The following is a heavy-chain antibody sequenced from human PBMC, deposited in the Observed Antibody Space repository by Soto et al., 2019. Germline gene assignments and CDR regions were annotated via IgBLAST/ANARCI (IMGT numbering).Heavy chain of an antibody. CDR3: ARGRYCSSTSCRNYYYYYGMDV. D-gene: IGHD2-2*01. J-gene: IGHJ6*02. CDR2: VNPSGGDT. V-gene: IGHV1-46*01. Sequence: ASVKVSCKASGFAFITYYMHWARQAPGQGLEWVGTVNPSGGDTSYAQKFQGRVTMTRDTSTNSLYMEISNLRSEDTAVYYCARGRYCSSTSCRNYYYYYGMDVWDQGTTVTVSS. CDR1: GFAFITYY.